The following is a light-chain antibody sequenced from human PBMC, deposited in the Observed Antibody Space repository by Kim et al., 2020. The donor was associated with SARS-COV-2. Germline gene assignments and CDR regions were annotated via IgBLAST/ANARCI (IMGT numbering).Light chain of an antibody. J-gene: IGLJ1*01. CDR1: SSDVGGYDF. V-gene: IGLV2-14*04. Sequence: GQSITISCTGTSSDVGGYDFVSWYQQHPGKAPKRMTYDVSKRPSGVSNRFSGSKSGNTASLTISGLQAEDEADYYCSSYTISSTYVFGTGTKVTVL. CDR3: SSYTISSTYV. CDR2: DVS.